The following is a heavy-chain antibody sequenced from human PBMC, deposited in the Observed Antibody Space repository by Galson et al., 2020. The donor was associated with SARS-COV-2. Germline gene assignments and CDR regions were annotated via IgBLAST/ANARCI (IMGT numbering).Heavy chain of an antibody. CDR3: ARGSFSAIVVVITRYYFDY. D-gene: IGHD3-22*01. Sequence: ASETLSLTCTVSGGSISTNNCFWGWIRQPPGKGLEWIGSIYYGGTTYYNPSLKSRLTISMDTSKNQFSLKLSSVTAADTAVYYCARGSFSAIVVVITRYYFDYWGQGTLVTVSS. CDR2: IYYGGTT. CDR1: GGSISTNNCF. J-gene: IGHJ4*02. V-gene: IGHV4-39*07.